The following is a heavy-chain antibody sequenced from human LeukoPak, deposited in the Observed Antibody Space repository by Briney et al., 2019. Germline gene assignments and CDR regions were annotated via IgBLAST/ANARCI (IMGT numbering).Heavy chain of an antibody. J-gene: IGHJ4*02. CDR1: GYTFTGYY. CDR3: ARPPFLRAYSYGF. D-gene: IGHD5-18*01. CDR2: INPNSGAT. Sequence: SVKVSCKASGYTFTGYYMHWVRQAPGQGLEWMGWINPNSGATNYVQKFQGRVTMTRDTSISTAYMELSRLRSDDTAVYYCARPPFLRAYSYGFWGQGTLVTVSS. V-gene: IGHV1-2*02.